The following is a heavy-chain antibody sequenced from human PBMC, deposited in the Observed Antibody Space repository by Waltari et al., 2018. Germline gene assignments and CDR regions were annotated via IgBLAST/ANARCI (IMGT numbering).Heavy chain of an antibody. D-gene: IGHD6-19*01. CDR2: VYSTGAA. CDR3: AESDSGSWQYFFNS. Sequence: QMKLLESGPGLVKPSETLSLTCTVSAGSVRGHSWSWIRQPAGKGLEWIGRVYSTGAANYNPSLGRRVTISVDTTKKQVSLMLTSVTAADTAMYFCAESDSGSWQYFFNSWGPGALVTVSS. J-gene: IGHJ4*02. V-gene: IGHV4-4*07. CDR1: AGSVRGHS.